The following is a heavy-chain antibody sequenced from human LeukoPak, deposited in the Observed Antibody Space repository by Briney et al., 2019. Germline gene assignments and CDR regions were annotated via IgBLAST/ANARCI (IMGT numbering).Heavy chain of an antibody. Sequence: GGSLRLSCAASGFTFSSYAMSWVRQAPGRGLEWVSAISGSGGSTYYADSVKGRFTISRDNSKNTLYLQMNSLRAEDTAVYYCAKGVGYYYDSSGNAAFDIWGQGTMVTVSS. CDR1: GFTFSSYA. CDR2: ISGSGGST. V-gene: IGHV3-23*01. D-gene: IGHD3-22*01. J-gene: IGHJ3*02. CDR3: AKGVGYYYDSSGNAAFDI.